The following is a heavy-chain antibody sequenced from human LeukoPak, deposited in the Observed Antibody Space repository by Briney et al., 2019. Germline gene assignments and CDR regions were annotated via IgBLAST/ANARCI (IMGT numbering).Heavy chain of an antibody. CDR2: TYYRSKWYN. Sequence: SQTLSLTCAISGDSVSSNSAAWNWIRQSPSRGLGWLGRTYYRSKWYNDYAVSVKSRITINPDTSKNQFSLQLNSVTPEDTAVYYCARGYDYVWGSYRYTSFDYWGQGTLVTVSS. V-gene: IGHV6-1*01. D-gene: IGHD3-16*02. CDR3: ARGYDYVWGSYRYTSFDY. J-gene: IGHJ4*02. CDR1: GDSVSSNSAA.